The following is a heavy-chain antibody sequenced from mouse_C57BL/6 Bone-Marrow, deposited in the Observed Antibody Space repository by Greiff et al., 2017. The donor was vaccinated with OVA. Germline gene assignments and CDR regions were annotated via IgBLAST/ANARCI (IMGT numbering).Heavy chain of an antibody. CDR1: GYAFSSSW. V-gene: IGHV1-82*01. CDR3: ARLRGISSYFDY. Sequence: QVQLKQSGPELVKPGASVKISCKASGYAFSSSWMNWVKPRPGKGLEWIGRIYPGDGDTNYNGKFKGKATLTADKSSSTAYMQLSSLTSEDSAVYFCARLRGISSYFDYWGQGTTLTVSS. D-gene: IGHD6-1*01. J-gene: IGHJ2*01. CDR2: IYPGDGDT.